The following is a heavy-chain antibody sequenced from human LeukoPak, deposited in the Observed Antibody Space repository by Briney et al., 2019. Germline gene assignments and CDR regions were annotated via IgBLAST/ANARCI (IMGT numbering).Heavy chain of an antibody. CDR1: GFTFSSYG. V-gene: IGHV3-21*01. Sequence: GGSLRLSCAASGFTFSSYGINWVRQAPGKGLEWVSSIDVGSYAYYANSVKGRFTISRDNAKNSLYLQMNSVRVEDTAVYYCATEGIVGGGAHFDYWAREPWSPSPQ. D-gene: IGHD1-26*01. CDR3: ATEGIVGGGAHFDY. CDR2: IDVGSYA. J-gene: IGHJ4*02.